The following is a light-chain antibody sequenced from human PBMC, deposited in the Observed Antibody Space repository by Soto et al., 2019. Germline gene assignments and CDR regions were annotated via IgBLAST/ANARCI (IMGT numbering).Light chain of an antibody. Sequence: EGVLTQSPVTLSLSPGERATLSCRASQSVSSPYLAWYQQKPGQPPRLLIYGASSRATDIPDRFIGSGSGTEFTLTIARLAPEDFAMYYCQQYGSSPFTFGPGTKVDI. V-gene: IGKV3-20*01. J-gene: IGKJ3*01. CDR1: QSVSSPY. CDR2: GAS. CDR3: QQYGSSPFT.